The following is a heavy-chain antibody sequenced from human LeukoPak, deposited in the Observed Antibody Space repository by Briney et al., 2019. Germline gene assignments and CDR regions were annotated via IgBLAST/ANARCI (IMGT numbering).Heavy chain of an antibody. J-gene: IGHJ3*02. Sequence: PGGSLRLSCEASGFSFSSYWMTWVRQPPGKGPEWVANIKQDESERYSVDSVKGRFTISRDNSKNTLYLQMNSLRAEDTAVYYCAKPSSSWSLGNAFDIWGQGTMVTVSS. V-gene: IGHV3-7*01. CDR2: IKQDESER. CDR1: GFSFSSYW. D-gene: IGHD6-13*01. CDR3: AKPSSSWSLGNAFDI.